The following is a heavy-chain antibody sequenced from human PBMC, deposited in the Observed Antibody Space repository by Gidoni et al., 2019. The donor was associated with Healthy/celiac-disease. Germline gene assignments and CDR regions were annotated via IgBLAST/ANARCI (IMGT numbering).Heavy chain of an antibody. V-gene: IGHV1-69*12. Sequence: QVQLVQSGAEVKKPGFAVKVSCKASGGTFSSYAISWVRQAPGQGLELMGGIIPIFGTANYAQKFQGRVTITADESTSTAYMELSSLRSEDTAVYYCARARYCGGDCYSYWFDPWGQGTLVTVSS. D-gene: IGHD2-21*02. J-gene: IGHJ5*02. CDR3: ARARYCGGDCYSYWFDP. CDR2: IIPIFGTA. CDR1: GGTFSSYA.